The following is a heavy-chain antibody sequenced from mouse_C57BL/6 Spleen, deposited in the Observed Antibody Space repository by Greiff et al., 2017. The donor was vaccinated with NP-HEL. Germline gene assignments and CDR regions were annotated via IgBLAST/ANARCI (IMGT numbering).Heavy chain of an antibody. CDR2: ISYDGSN. V-gene: IGHV3-6*01. Sequence: EVKLQESGPGLVKPSQSLSLTCSVTGYSITSGYYWNWIRQFPGNKLEWMGYISYDGSNNYNPSLKNRISITRDTSKNQFFLKLNSVTTEDTATYYCARDSPLYGSSPPWFAYWGQGTLVTVSA. D-gene: IGHD1-1*01. CDR1: GYSITSGYY. CDR3: ARDSPLYGSSPPWFAY. J-gene: IGHJ3*01.